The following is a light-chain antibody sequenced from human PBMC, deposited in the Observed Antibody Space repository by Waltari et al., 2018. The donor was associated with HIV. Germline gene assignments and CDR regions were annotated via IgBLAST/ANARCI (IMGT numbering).Light chain of an antibody. Sequence: QSALTQPASVSGSPGQSITLSCTGTSSDICLSNVVSWSQQHPTLPPKLLIYEVSTRPSGVSARFSASKSGNTASLTISGLQADDEADYYCCSYAASSTSPMVFGTGTKVTVL. CDR1: SSDICLSNV. CDR3: CSYAASSTSPMV. J-gene: IGLJ1*01. V-gene: IGLV2-23*02. CDR2: EVS.